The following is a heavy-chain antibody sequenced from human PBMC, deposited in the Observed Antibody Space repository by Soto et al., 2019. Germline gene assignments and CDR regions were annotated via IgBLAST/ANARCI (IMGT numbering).Heavy chain of an antibody. V-gene: IGHV1-69*06. CDR3: ARVRRGVAYGGHYCMDV. CDR2: IIPIFGTA. D-gene: IGHD3-10*01. J-gene: IGHJ6*02. CDR1: GGTFSSYA. Sequence: SVKVSCKASGGTFSSYAISWVRQAPGQGLEWMGGIIPIFGTANYAQKFQGRVTITADKSTSTAYMELSSLRSEDTAVYYCARVRRGVAYGGHYCMDVWDQGTTVTVSS.